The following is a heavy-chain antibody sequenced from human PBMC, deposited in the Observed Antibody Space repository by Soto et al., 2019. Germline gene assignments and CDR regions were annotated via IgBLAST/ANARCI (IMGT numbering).Heavy chain of an antibody. J-gene: IGHJ6*02. CDR1: GGSISSSNW. Sequence: PSETLSLTCAVSGGSISSSNWWSWVRQPPGKGLEWIGEIYHSGSTNYNPSLKSRVTISVDKSKNQFSLKLSSVTAADTAVYYCPRYTVTIEYYYGMDVWGQGTTVTVSS. D-gene: IGHD4-17*01. CDR3: PRYTVTIEYYYGMDV. CDR2: IYHSGST. V-gene: IGHV4-4*02.